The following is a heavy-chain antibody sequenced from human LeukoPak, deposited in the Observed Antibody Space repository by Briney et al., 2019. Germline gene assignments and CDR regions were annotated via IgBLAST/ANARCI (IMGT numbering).Heavy chain of an antibody. Sequence: ASAKVSCKASGGTFSSYAISWVRQAPGQGLEWMGGIIPIFGTANYAQKFQGRVTITADESTSTAYMELSSLRSEDTAVYYCASGARDIVVVPAAIFLGYYYGMDVWGQGTTVTVSS. CDR1: GGTFSSYA. CDR2: IIPIFGTA. V-gene: IGHV1-69*01. CDR3: ASGARDIVVVPAAIFLGYYYGMDV. D-gene: IGHD2-2*01. J-gene: IGHJ6*02.